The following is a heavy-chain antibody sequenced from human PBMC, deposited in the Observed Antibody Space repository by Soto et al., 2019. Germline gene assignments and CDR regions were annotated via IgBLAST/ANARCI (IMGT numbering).Heavy chain of an antibody. D-gene: IGHD3-3*01. CDR2: IYYSGST. J-gene: IGHJ6*02. V-gene: IGHV4-39*01. Sequence: SETLPLTCTVSGGSISSSSYYWGWIRQPPGKGLEWIGSIYYSGSTYYNPSLKSRVTISVDTSKNQFSLKLSSVTAADTAVYYCARQAVLRFLEWLSGGDYYYYGMDVWGQGTTVTVSS. CDR3: ARQAVLRFLEWLSGGDYYYYGMDV. CDR1: GGSISSSSYY.